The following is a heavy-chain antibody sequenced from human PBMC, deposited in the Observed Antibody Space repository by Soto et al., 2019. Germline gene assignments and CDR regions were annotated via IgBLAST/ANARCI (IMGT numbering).Heavy chain of an antibody. CDR2: IYHSGNT. CDR3: ARDQGIASSGPFDY. D-gene: IGHD6-13*01. Sequence: PSETLSLTCTVSGDSISNYYWSWIRQAPGKGLEWIGFIYHSGNTNYNPSLKSRVTLSIDTSKSQFSLNLNSVTAADTAVYYCARDQGIASSGPFDYWGPGTLVTVSS. J-gene: IGHJ4*02. V-gene: IGHV4-59*01. CDR1: GDSISNYY.